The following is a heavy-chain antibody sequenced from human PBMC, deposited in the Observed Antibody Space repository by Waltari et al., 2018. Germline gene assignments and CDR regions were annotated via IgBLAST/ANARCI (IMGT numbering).Heavy chain of an antibody. D-gene: IGHD3-22*01. V-gene: IGHV3-30-3*01. CDR2: ISYDGSNK. CDR3: ARDQGGSYDSSGYSLDY. J-gene: IGHJ4*02. Sequence: QVQLVESGGGVVQPGRSLRLSCAASGFTFSSYAMHWVRQAPGKGLEWVAVISYDGSNKYYADSVKGRFTISRDNSKNTLYLQMNSLRAEDTAVYYCARDQGGSYDSSGYSLDYWGQGTLVTVSS. CDR1: GFTFSSYA.